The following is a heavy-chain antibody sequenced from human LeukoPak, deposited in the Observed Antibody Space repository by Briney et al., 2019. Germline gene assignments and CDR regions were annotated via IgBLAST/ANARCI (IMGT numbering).Heavy chain of an antibody. D-gene: IGHD2-2*02. CDR3: TLYNH. CDR1: GYTFTSYG. J-gene: IGHJ5*02. CDR2: INPGNGIT. V-gene: IGHV1-3*03. Sequence: ASVKVSCKASGYTFTSYGISWVQQAPGQGLEWMGWINPGNGITKYSQEFQDRVTITRDTSASTVYMELSRLTSEDMAIYYCTLYNHWGQGTLVTVSS.